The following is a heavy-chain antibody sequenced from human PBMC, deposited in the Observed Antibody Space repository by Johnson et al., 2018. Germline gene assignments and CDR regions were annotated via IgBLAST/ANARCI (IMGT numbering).Heavy chain of an antibody. Sequence: QVQLVESGGGVVQPGRSLRLSCAASGFPFNAYGMHWVRQAPGKGLEWVAVISYDGTNKYYVDSVKGRFTISRDNSKNTLYLQMNSLRAEDTAVYYCAKAATTSVRDAEYFQHWGQGALVTVSA. CDR3: AKAATTSVRDAEYFQH. J-gene: IGHJ1*01. CDR1: GFPFNAYG. V-gene: IGHV3-30*18. D-gene: IGHD4-17*01. CDR2: ISYDGTNK.